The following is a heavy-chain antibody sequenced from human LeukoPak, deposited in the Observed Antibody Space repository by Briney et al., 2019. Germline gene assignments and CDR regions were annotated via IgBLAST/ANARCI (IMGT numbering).Heavy chain of an antibody. CDR1: GGTFSSYA. Sequence: PVKVSCKASGGTFSSYAISWVRQAPGQGLEWMGGIIPIFGTANYAQKFQGRVTITADESTSTAYMELSSLRSEDTAVYYCARVKYCGGDCYSHFDYWGQGTLVTVSS. CDR3: ARVKYCGGDCYSHFDY. D-gene: IGHD2-21*01. V-gene: IGHV1-69*13. CDR2: IIPIFGTA. J-gene: IGHJ4*02.